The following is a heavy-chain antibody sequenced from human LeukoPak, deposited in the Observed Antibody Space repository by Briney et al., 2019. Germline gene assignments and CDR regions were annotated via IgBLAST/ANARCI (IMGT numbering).Heavy chain of an antibody. Sequence: ASVKVSCKASGYTFFTAYHMHWVRQAPGQRLEWMGVINPRGGATTYAQKFQGRVTMTTDTSTSTVYMQLSSLRSEDTAVYYCARLAAPGTSSDYWGQGTLVTVSS. D-gene: IGHD6-13*01. CDR2: INPRGGAT. CDR3: ARLAAPGTSSDY. J-gene: IGHJ4*02. V-gene: IGHV1-46*01. CDR1: GYTFFTAYH.